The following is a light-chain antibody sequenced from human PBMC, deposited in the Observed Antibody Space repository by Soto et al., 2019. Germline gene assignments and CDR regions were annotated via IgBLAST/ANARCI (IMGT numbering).Light chain of an antibody. CDR3: QQYGNSPPNT. Sequence: EIVLTQSPGTLSLSPGERATLSCRASQSVSSSYLAWYQQKPGQAPRVLIYGASSRATGIPDRFSGSGSWTDFTLTLSRLVPEDFAVYFCQQYGNSPPNTFGQGTKVESK. CDR1: QSVSSSY. J-gene: IGKJ2*01. V-gene: IGKV3-20*01. CDR2: GAS.